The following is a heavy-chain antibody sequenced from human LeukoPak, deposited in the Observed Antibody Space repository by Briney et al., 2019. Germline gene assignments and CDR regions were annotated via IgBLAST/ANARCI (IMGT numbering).Heavy chain of an antibody. CDR3: ARPGYSYGPTPFDY. Sequence: NPGASLQISCKGSGYSFTSYWIGWVRQLPGKGLEWMGIIYPGDSDTRYSPSFQGQVTISADKSISTAYLQWSSLKASDTAMYYCARPGYSYGPTPFDYWGQGTLVTVSS. CDR2: IYPGDSDT. V-gene: IGHV5-51*01. CDR1: GYSFTSYW. J-gene: IGHJ4*02. D-gene: IGHD5-18*01.